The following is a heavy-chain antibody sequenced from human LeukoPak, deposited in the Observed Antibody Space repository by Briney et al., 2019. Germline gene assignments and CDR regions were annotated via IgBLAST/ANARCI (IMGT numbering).Heavy chain of an antibody. CDR3: ARGMWGSGRSLYGMDV. V-gene: IGHV1-18*01. D-gene: IGHD3-10*01. CDR2: ISAYSTNT. J-gene: IGHJ6*02. Sequence: ASVKVSCKTSGYTFTTYGLTWVRRAPGQGLEWMGWISAYSTNTNYAQKFQGRVFLTIDSSTSTAYMDLRRLRSDDTAIYYCARGMWGSGRSLYGMDVWGQGTTVTVSS. CDR1: GYTFTTYG.